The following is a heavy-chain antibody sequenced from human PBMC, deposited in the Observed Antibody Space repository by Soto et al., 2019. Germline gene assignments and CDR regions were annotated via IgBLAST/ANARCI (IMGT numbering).Heavy chain of an antibody. CDR1: GYTFTSYA. V-gene: IGHV1-3*01. J-gene: IGHJ4*02. CDR3: ARSVGAALSDY. D-gene: IGHD1-26*01. Sequence: QVQLVQSGAEVKKPGASVKVSCKASGYTFTSYATNWVRQAPGQGLEWMGWINAGNGNTKYSQKFQGRVTITRDTSASTAYMELSSLRSEDTAVYYCARSVGAALSDYWGQGTLVTVSS. CDR2: INAGNGNT.